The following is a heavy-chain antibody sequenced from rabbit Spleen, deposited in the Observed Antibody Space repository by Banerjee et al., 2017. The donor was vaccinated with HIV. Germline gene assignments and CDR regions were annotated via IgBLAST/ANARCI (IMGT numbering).Heavy chain of an antibody. CDR3: ARGSATMTMVITGYYLSL. D-gene: IGHD2-1*01. J-gene: IGHJ6*01. CDR2: IYTGGSGST. V-gene: IGHV1S45*01. Sequence: QEQLEESGGGLVQPEGSLTLTCTASGFSFSSSYYMCWVRQAPGKGLEWIACIYTGGSGSTAYASWVNGRFTVSKTSSTTVTLQLNSLTGADTATYFCARGSATMTMVITGYYLSLWGQGTLVTVS. CDR1: GFSFSSSYY.